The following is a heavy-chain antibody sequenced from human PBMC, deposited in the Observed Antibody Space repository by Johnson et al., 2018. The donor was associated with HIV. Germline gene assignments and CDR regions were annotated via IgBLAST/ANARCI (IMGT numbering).Heavy chain of an antibody. CDR1: GFTVSSNY. J-gene: IGHJ3*02. CDR3: ARETVASGAFDI. CDR2: IYSGGST. Sequence: VQLVESGGGVVQPGRSLRLSCAASGFTVSSNYMSWVRQAPGKGLEWVSIIYSGGSTYYADSVKGRFTISSNNSKDTLYLEMNSLRAGDTAVYYCARETVASGAFDIWGQGTMVTVSS. D-gene: IGHD4-11*01. V-gene: IGHV3-66*01.